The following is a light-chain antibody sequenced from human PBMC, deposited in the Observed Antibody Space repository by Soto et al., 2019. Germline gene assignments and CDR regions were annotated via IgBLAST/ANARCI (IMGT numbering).Light chain of an antibody. CDR1: SSDVGGYNY. Sequence: QSVLTQPASVSGSPGQSITISCTGTSSDVGGYNYVSWYQQHPGKAPKLMIYDVSNRPSGVSNRFSGSKSGNTASLTISGLQAEDEADYYCSSYTSSSTRVFGTGRRSPS. CDR2: DVS. CDR3: SSYTSSSTRV. J-gene: IGLJ1*01. V-gene: IGLV2-14*01.